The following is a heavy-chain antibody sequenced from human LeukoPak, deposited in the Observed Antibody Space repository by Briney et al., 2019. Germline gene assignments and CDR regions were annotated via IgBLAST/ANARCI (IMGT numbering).Heavy chain of an antibody. J-gene: IGHJ4*02. Sequence: PSETLSLTCTVSGGSISSSSYYWGWIRQPPGKGLEWIGSIYYSGSTYYNPSLKSRVTISVDTSKNQFSLKLSSVTAADTAVYYCARLEIAAHPNTPDYWGQGTLVTVSS. D-gene: IGHD6-6*01. CDR1: GGSISSSSYY. CDR2: IYYSGST. V-gene: IGHV4-39*01. CDR3: ARLEIAAHPNTPDY.